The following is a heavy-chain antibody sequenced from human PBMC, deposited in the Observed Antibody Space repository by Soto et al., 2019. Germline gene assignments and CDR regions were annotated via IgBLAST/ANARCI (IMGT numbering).Heavy chain of an antibody. CDR3: ARCGSWYRWFDP. V-gene: IGHV4-59*01. CDR1: GGSISSYY. J-gene: IGHJ5*02. D-gene: IGHD6-13*01. CDR2: IYYSGST. Sequence: QVQLQESGPGLVKPSETLSLTCTVSGGSISSYYWSWIRQPPGKGLEWIGYIYYSGSTNYNPSLKSRVTTSVDTSKNQFSRKLSSVTAADTAVYYCARCGSWYRWFDPWGQGTLVTVSS.